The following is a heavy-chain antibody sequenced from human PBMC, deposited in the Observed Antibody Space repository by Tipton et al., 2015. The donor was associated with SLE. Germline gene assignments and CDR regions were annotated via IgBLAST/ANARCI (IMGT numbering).Heavy chain of an antibody. CDR2: IYYNGGI. Sequence: TLSLTCEISGHSISRSNWWGWIRQPPGKGLEWIGYIYYNGGIYYNPSFKSRVTMSVDTSRDQFSLRLSSVTAVDTAVYYCASGTGSTLAFDIWGQGTMVTVSS. CDR1: GHSISRSNW. J-gene: IGHJ3*02. CDR3: ASGTGSTLAFDI. D-gene: IGHD2/OR15-2a*01. V-gene: IGHV4-28*02.